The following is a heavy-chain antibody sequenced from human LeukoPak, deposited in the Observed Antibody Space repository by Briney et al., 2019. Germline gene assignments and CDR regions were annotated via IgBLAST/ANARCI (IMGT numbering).Heavy chain of an antibody. CDR1: GFTFSSYS. D-gene: IGHD4-17*01. CDR3: ARGPSDYGDYAFTNY. CDR2: ISSSSSYI. Sequence: PGGSLRLSCAASGFTFSSYSMNWVRQAPGKGLEWVSSISSSSSYIYYADSVKGRFTISRDNAKNSLYLQMNSLRAEDTAVYYCARGPSDYGDYAFTNYWGQGTLVTVSS. J-gene: IGHJ4*02. V-gene: IGHV3-21*01.